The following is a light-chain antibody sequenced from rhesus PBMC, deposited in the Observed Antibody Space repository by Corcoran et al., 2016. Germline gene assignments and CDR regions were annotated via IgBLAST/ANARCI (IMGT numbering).Light chain of an antibody. V-gene: IGKV1-74*01. J-gene: IGKJ4*01. CDR2: KAS. Sequence: DIQMTQSPSSLSASVGDRVTITCRASENVNNYLNWYQQKPGKASKLLIYKASTLQSGVPSRFSGSGSGTDYTFTISSLQPEDVATYYCQHGYGTPLTFGGGTKVEIK. CDR3: QHGYGTPLT. CDR1: ENVNNY.